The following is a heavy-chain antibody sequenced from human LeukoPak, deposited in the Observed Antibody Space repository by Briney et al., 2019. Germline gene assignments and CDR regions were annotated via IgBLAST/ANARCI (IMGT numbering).Heavy chain of an antibody. CDR2: ISGSGGST. Sequence: GGSLRLSCAASGFTFSNSAMSWVRQAPGKGLEWVSTISGSGGSTYYADSVKGRFTISRDNSKNTLYLQMSSLRAEDTAVYYCAKVGSIVGSYYYYYMDVWGKGTTVTVSS. J-gene: IGHJ6*03. V-gene: IGHV3-23*01. D-gene: IGHD2-15*01. CDR3: AKVGSIVGSYYYYYMDV. CDR1: GFTFSNSA.